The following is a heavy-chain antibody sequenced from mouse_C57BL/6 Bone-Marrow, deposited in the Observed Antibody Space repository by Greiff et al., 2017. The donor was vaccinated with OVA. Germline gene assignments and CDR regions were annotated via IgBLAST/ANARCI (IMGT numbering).Heavy chain of an antibody. D-gene: IGHD2-3*01. Sequence: VQLQQSGPELVKPGASVKIPCKASGYTFTDYNMDWVKQSHGQSLEWIGAINPNNGGTIYNQKFKGKATLTVDKSSSTAYMELRSLTSEDTAVYDCARGIYDGSPYYFDYWGQGTTLTVAS. V-gene: IGHV1-18*01. CDR2: INPNNGGT. CDR1: GYTFTDYN. J-gene: IGHJ2*01. CDR3: ARGIYDGSPYYFDY.